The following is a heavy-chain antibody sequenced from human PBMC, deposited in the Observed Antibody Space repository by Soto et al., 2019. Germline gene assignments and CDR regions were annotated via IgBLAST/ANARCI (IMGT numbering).Heavy chain of an antibody. CDR2: ISAYNGNT. CDR3: ARGSYDILTGETYGNFDY. D-gene: IGHD3-9*01. CDR1: GYTFTSYG. J-gene: IGHJ4*02. Sequence: ASVKVSCKASGYTFTSYGISWVRQAPGQGLEWMGWISAYNGNTNYAQKLQGRVTMTTDTSTSTAYMELRSLRSDDTAVYYCARGSYDILTGETYGNFDYWGQGTLVTVSS. V-gene: IGHV1-18*01.